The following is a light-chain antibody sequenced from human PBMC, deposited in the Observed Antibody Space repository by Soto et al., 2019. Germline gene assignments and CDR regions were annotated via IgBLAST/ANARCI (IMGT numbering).Light chain of an antibody. J-gene: IGKJ4*01. Sequence: DIQMTQSPSSLSASVGDRVTITCRASQSISSNLNWYQQKPGKAPKLLIYAASTLQSGVPSRFSGSGSGTDSTLTISSLQPEDFATYYCQQSYSTSRTFGGGTKVEIK. CDR1: QSISSN. CDR3: QQSYSTSRT. CDR2: AAS. V-gene: IGKV1-39*01.